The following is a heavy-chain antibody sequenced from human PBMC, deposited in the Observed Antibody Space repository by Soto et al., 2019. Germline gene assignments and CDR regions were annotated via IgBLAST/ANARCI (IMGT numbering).Heavy chain of an antibody. CDR2: IYYSEST. V-gene: IGHV4-39*01. Sequence: PSETLSLTCTVSGGSISSSSYYWGWIRQPPGKGLEWIGSIYYSESTYYNPSLKSRVTISVDTSKNQFSLNLSSVTAADTAVYYCARCRSYDSSGYYYSWFDPWGQGTQVTVS. CDR3: ARCRSYDSSGYYYSWFDP. J-gene: IGHJ5*02. D-gene: IGHD3-22*01. CDR1: GGSISSSSYY.